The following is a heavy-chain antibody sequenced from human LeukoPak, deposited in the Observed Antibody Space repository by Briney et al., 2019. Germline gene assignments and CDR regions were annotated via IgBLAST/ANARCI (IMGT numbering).Heavy chain of an antibody. CDR2: IWYHGRNA. D-gene: IGHD1-1*01. CDR1: GFTFSGSG. CDR3: ARDSAVGRLGF. J-gene: IGHJ4*02. Sequence: GTSLRLSCATSGFTFSGSGFHWVRQAPGKGLEWVADIWYHGRNAYYADSAKGRFTIFRDNSKNTLYLQMNSLTAEDTAVYYCARDSAVGRLGFWGQGTLVTVSS. V-gene: IGHV3-33*01.